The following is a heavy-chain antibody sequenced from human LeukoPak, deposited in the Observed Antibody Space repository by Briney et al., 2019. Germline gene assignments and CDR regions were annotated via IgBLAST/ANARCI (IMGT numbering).Heavy chain of an antibody. CDR3: AAESSDWSAFDI. Sequence: GGSLRLSCAASGLTFSSHWMFWVRQAPGKGLVWVSQTDRDGKSTGYADSVKGRFTISRDNAKNTVYPQMNSLRAEDTAVYYCAAESSDWSAFDIWGQGTMVTVSA. D-gene: IGHD6-19*01. J-gene: IGHJ3*02. V-gene: IGHV3-74*01. CDR2: TDRDGKST. CDR1: GLTFSSHW.